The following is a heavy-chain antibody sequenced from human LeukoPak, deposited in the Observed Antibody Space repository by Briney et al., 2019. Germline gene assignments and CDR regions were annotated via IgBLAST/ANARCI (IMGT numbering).Heavy chain of an antibody. CDR1: GFTFSGYP. J-gene: IGHJ4*02. D-gene: IGHD1-26*01. CDR2: ISYDGSNK. CDR3: ARGDFDY. V-gene: IGHV3-30-3*01. Sequence: GGSLRLSCAASGFTFSGYPIHWVRQAPGKGLEWVAVISYDGSNKYYADSVKGRFTISRDNSKNTLYLQMNSLRAEDTAVYYCARGDFDYWGQGTLVTVSS.